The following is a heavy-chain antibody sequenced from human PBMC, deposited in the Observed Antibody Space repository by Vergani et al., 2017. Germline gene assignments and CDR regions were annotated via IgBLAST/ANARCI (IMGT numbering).Heavy chain of an antibody. CDR2: TSAYNGNT. J-gene: IGHJ3*02. CDR1: GYTFTSSG. D-gene: IGHD3-22*01. CDR3: ASGVYDSPAGGAFDI. V-gene: IGHV1-18*01. Sequence: QVQLVQSGAEVKKPGASVKVSCKASGYTFTSSGISWVRQAPGQGLECMGWTSAYNGNTNYAQKLQGRVTMTTDTSTSTAYMELRSLRSDDTAVYYCASGVYDSPAGGAFDIWGQGTMVTVSS.